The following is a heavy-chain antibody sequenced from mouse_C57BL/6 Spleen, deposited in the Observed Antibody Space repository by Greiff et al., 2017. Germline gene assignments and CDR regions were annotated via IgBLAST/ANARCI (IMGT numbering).Heavy chain of an antibody. J-gene: IGHJ2*01. CDR3: TTRYYGSSYPYYFDY. CDR1: GFNIKDDY. D-gene: IGHD1-1*01. CDR2: IDPENGDT. Sequence: EVMLVESGAELVRPGASVKLSCTASGFNIKDDYMHWVKQRPEQGLEWIGWIDPENGDTEYASKFQGKATITADTSSNTAYLQLSSLTSEDTAVYYCTTRYYGSSYPYYFDYWGQGTTLTVSS. V-gene: IGHV14-4*01.